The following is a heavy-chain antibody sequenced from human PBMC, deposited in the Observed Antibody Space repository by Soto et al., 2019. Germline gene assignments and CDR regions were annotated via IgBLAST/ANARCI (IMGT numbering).Heavy chain of an antibody. V-gene: IGHV1-69*13. CDR1: GYTFTSYG. Sequence: ASVKVSCKASGYTFTSYGISWVRQAPGQGLEWMGGIIPIFGTANYAQKFQGRVTITADESTSTAYMELSSLRSEDTAVYYCARDLYGYSGYDSANYWFDPWGQGTLVTVSS. CDR3: ARDLYGYSGYDSANYWFDP. CDR2: IIPIFGTA. J-gene: IGHJ5*02. D-gene: IGHD5-12*01.